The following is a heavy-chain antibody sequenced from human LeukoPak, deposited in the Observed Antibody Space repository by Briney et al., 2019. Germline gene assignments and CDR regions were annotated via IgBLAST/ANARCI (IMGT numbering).Heavy chain of an antibody. CDR3: ARFPDSGGNVAPSYWYFDL. Sequence: SETLSLTCTVSGGSISSGGYYWSWIRQHPGKGLEWIGYIYYSGSTYYNPSLKSRVTISVDRSKNQFSLKLSSVTAADTAVYYCARFPDSGGNVAPSYWYFDLWGRGTLVTVSS. CDR1: GGSISSGGYY. CDR2: IYYSGST. J-gene: IGHJ2*01. D-gene: IGHD1-26*01. V-gene: IGHV4-31*03.